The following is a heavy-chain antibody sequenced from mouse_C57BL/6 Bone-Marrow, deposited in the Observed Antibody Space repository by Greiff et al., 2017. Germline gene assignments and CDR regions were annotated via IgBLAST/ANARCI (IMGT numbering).Heavy chain of an antibody. Sequence: EVKLMESGGGLVQPGESLKLSCESNEYEFPSHDMSWVRKTPEKRLELVAAINSDGGSTYYPDTMERRFIISRDNTKTTLYLQMSSLRSEDTALYYCARLGAQAFYYAMDYWGQGTSVTVSS. V-gene: IGHV5-2*01. CDR1: EYEFPSHD. CDR2: INSDGGST. J-gene: IGHJ4*01. CDR3: ARLGAQAFYYAMDY. D-gene: IGHD3-2*02.